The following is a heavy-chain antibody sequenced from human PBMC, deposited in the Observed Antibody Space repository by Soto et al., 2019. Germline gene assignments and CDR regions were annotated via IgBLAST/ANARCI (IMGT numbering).Heavy chain of an antibody. CDR2: ISGSGGST. Sequence: PGGSLRLSCAASRFTFSSYAMSCVRQAPGKGLEWVSAISGSGGSTYYADSVKGRFTISRDNSKNTLYLQMNSLRAEDTAVYYCAKDFSMDYYFDYWGQGTLVTVYS. CDR3: AKDFSMDYYFDY. D-gene: IGHD2-2*03. V-gene: IGHV3-23*01. J-gene: IGHJ4*02. CDR1: RFTFSSYA.